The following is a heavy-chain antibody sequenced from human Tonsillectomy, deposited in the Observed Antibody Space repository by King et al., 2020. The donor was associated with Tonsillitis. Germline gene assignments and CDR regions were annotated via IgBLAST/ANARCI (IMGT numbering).Heavy chain of an antibody. CDR2: ISYDGKAK. CDR3: ARDVGPGVAAAGTLDP. CDR1: GFTINNYA. D-gene: IGHD6-13*01. V-gene: IGHV3-30*04. J-gene: IGHJ5*02. Sequence: VQLVESGGGVVQPGRSLRLSCAASGFTINNYAMNWVRQAPGKGLEWVAVISYDGKAKSYAKSVKGRFTISRDNSENTIYLQMNSLRTEDTAVYYSARDVGPGVAAAGTLDPWGQGTLVTVSS.